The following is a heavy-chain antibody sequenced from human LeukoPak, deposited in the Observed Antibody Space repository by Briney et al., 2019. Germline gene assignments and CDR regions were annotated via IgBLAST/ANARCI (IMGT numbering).Heavy chain of an antibody. J-gene: IGHJ4*01. V-gene: IGHV3-30-3*01. Sequence: SLRLSCAAYGFSLSSYATHWVRQVPGKGREWEASILYDGSNKYYRGSVKGGFTTSRDNSKNTLYLQMNSLRDEDTAVYYCARVAGGYSYGYIDYWGQGTLVTVSS. CDR1: GFSLSSYA. D-gene: IGHD5-18*01. CDR3: ARVAGGYSYGYIDY. CDR2: ILYDGSNK.